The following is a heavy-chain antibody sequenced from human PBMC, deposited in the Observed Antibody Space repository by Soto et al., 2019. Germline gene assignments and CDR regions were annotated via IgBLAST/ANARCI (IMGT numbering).Heavy chain of an antibody. CDR1: GFTFSSYG. Sequence: PGGSLRLSCAASGFTFSSYGMHWVRQAPGKGLEWVAVISYDGSNKYYADSVKGRFTISRDNSKNTLYLQMNSLRAEDTAVYYCANAPNYYDSSGYYHDYWGQGTLVTVSS. V-gene: IGHV3-30*18. J-gene: IGHJ4*02. CDR3: ANAPNYYDSSGYYHDY. CDR2: ISYDGSNK. D-gene: IGHD3-22*01.